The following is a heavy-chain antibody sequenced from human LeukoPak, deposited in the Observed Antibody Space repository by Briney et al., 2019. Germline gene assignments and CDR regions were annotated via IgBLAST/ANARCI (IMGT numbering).Heavy chain of an antibody. CDR1: GFTFSSYG. CDR3: ASTMGATRSLDY. CDR2: IWYDGSNK. J-gene: IGHJ4*02. Sequence: GGSLRLSCAASGFTFSSYGMHWVRQAPGKGLERVAVIWYDGSNKYYADSVKGRFTISRDNSKNTLYLQMNSLRAEDTAVYYCASTMGATRSLDYWGQGTLVTVSS. D-gene: IGHD1-26*01. V-gene: IGHV3-33*01.